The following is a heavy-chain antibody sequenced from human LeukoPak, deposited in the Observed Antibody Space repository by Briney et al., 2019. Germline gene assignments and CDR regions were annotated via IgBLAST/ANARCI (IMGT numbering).Heavy chain of an antibody. D-gene: IGHD2-2*02. CDR1: GFTFSSYS. CDR2: ISTSSTYI. Sequence: GGSLRLSCAASGFTFSSYSMSWVRQAPGEGLEWVSSISTSSTYIYYADSVKGRFTISRDNAKNSLYLQMNSLRAEDTAVYYCARVGCSSTYCYTTEILDYWGQGTLVTVSS. J-gene: IGHJ4*02. CDR3: ARVGCSSTYCYTTEILDY. V-gene: IGHV3-21*01.